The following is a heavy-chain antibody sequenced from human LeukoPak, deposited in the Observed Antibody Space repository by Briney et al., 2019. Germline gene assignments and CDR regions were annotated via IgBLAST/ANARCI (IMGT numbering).Heavy chain of an antibody. CDR3: ARIKGLHSSPTHYYYMDA. V-gene: IGHV4-59*01. J-gene: IGHJ6*03. CDR2: MYYSGST. D-gene: IGHD6-13*01. Sequence: SETLSLTCTVSGGSISNYYLTWIRQPPGKGLEWIAYMYYSGSTNYNPSLKSRVTISVDTSKNQFSLKLSSVTVADTAVYYCARIKGLHSSPTHYYYMDAWGKGTTVTVSS. CDR1: GGSISNYY.